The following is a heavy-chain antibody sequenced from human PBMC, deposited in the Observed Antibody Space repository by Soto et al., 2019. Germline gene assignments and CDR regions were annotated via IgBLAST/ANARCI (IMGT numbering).Heavy chain of an antibody. J-gene: IGHJ4*02. CDR2: ISTSGST. D-gene: IGHD2-2*01. CDR3: ARGSGRSSSCYAFDY. Sequence: QVQLQESGPGLVKPSETLSLTCTVSGGSLSSYYWSWIRQPAGKGLEWIGRISTSGSTNYNPSLRSRAPRSVDTSKNHFSRGLSSGPAADTAVYYGARGSGRSSSCYAFDYWGQETLVTASS. CDR1: GGSLSSYY. V-gene: IGHV4-4*07.